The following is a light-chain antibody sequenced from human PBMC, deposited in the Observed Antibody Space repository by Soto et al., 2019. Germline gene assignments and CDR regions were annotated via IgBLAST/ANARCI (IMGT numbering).Light chain of an antibody. CDR1: QSVSSSY. CDR2: DAS. J-gene: IGKJ4*01. CDR3: QQYASSPLT. Sequence: EIELTQAPGTLSLSPGERATLSCRASQSVSSSYLAWYQQKPGQAPRLLIYDASSRATGIPDRFSGSGSGTDFTLTISRLQPDDFAVYYCQQYASSPLTFGGGTKGELK. V-gene: IGKV3-20*01.